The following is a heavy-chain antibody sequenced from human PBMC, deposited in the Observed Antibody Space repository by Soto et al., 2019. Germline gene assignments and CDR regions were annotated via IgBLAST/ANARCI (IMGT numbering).Heavy chain of an antibody. J-gene: IGHJ5*02. CDR3: ARGTPMYRWGGDPLDP. D-gene: IGHD3-16*01. V-gene: IGHV3-66*01. CDR1: GITISSNY. CDR2: IYSGGAT. Sequence: EVQLVESGGGLVQPGGSLRLSCAASGITISSNYMSWVRQAPRKGLEWVSVIYSGGATHYTDSVKGRFTISRDNSKNTLYLQMNSLRVEDTAMYYCARGTPMYRWGGDPLDPWGQGTLVIVSS.